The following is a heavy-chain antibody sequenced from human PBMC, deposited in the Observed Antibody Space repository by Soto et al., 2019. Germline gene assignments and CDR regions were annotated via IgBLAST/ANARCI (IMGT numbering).Heavy chain of an antibody. J-gene: IGHJ4*02. CDR3: ASDRGVAGTPFDY. CDR2: ISSSSSYI. D-gene: IGHD6-19*01. Sequence: SGGSLRLSCAASGFTFSSYSMNWVRQAPGKGLEWVSSISSSSSYIYYADSVKGRFTISRDNAKNSLYLQMNSLRAEDTAVYYCASDRGVAGTPFDYWGQGTLVTVSS. CDR1: GFTFSSYS. V-gene: IGHV3-21*01.